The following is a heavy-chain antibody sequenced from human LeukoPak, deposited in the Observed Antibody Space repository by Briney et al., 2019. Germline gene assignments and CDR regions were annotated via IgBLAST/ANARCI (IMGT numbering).Heavy chain of an antibody. CDR2: IAPSVDTT. J-gene: IGHJ4*02. CDR3: VREESGGYFDY. V-gene: IGHV1-46*01. Sequence: ASVKVSCKSSGFTFTNYLLHWVRQAPGRGLEWVGRIAPSVDTTNYAQKFRDRVTMTRDTSTSTVYMELRSLRSEDTAVYSCVREESGGYFDYWGQGTLVSVSS. CDR1: GFTFTNYL. D-gene: IGHD2-8*02.